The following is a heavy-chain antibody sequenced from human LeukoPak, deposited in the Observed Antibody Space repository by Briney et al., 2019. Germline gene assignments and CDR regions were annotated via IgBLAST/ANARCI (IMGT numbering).Heavy chain of an antibody. Sequence: GGSLRLSCAASGFTFDDYGMSWVRQAPGKGLEWVSGINWNGGSTGYADSVKGRFTISRDNAKNSLYLQMNSLRAEDTALYYCARGTLKAAATDFDYWGQGTLVTVSS. V-gene: IGHV3-20*04. CDR2: INWNGGST. CDR1: GFTFDDYG. J-gene: IGHJ4*02. D-gene: IGHD6-13*01. CDR3: ARGTLKAAATDFDY.